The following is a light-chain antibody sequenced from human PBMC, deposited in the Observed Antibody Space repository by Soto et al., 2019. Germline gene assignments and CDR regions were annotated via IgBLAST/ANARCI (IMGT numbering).Light chain of an antibody. V-gene: IGKV3-20*01. J-gene: IGKJ1*01. CDR3: QQYGSSLRT. CDR1: QSVSNNY. Sequence: EIVLTQSPGTLSLSPGERASISCRASQSVSNNYLAWYQQKPGQAPRLIIYDASSRATGIPDRFSGSWSGTDFILTISRLEPEDFAVYYCQQYGSSLRTLGRGTKVDIK. CDR2: DAS.